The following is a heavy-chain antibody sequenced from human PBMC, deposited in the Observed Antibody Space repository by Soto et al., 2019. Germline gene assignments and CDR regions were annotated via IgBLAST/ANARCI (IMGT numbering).Heavy chain of an antibody. CDR2: ISYDGSNK. J-gene: IGHJ4*02. D-gene: IGHD2-15*01. CDR3: ASSQGPVAATLDY. CDR1: GFTFSSYA. Sequence: GGSLRLSCAASGFTFSSYAMHWVRQAPGKGLEWVAVISYDGSNKYYADSVKGRFTISRDNSKNTLYLQMNSLRAEDTAVYYCASSQGPVAATLDYWGQGTLVTVSS. V-gene: IGHV3-30-3*01.